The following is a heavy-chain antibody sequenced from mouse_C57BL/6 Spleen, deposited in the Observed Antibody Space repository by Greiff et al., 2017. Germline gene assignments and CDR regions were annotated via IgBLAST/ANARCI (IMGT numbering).Heavy chain of an antibody. V-gene: IGHV5-17*01. J-gene: IGHJ4*01. CDR1: GFTFSDYG. D-gene: IGHD2-12*01. CDR2: ISSGSSTI. Sequence: EVKLMESGGGLVKPGGSLKLSCAASGFTFSDYGMHWVRQAPEKGLEWVAYISSGSSTIYYADTVKGRFTISRDNAKNTLFLQMTSLRSEDTAMYYCARGYYSHYYAMDYWGQGTSVTVSS. CDR3: ARGYYSHYYAMDY.